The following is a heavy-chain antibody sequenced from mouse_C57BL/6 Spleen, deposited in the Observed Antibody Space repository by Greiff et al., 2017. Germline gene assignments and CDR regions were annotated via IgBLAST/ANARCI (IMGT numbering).Heavy chain of an antibody. D-gene: IGHD1-1*01. Sequence: QVQLKQSGPELVKPGASVKISCKASGYAFSSSWMNWVKQRPGKGLEWIGRIYPGDGDTNYNGKFKGKDTLTADKSSSTAYMQLSSLTSEDSAVYFCAREEGYYGSMWFAYWGQGTLVTVSA. CDR2: IYPGDGDT. CDR1: GYAFSSSW. CDR3: AREEGYYGSMWFAY. J-gene: IGHJ3*01. V-gene: IGHV1-82*01.